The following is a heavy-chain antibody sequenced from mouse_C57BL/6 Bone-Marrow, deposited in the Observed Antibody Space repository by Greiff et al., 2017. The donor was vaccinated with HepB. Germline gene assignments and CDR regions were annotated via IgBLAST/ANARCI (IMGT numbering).Heavy chain of an antibody. V-gene: IGHV3-1*01. J-gene: IGHJ1*03. CDR2: ISYSGST. Sequence: EVQGVESGPGMVKPSQSLSLTCTVTGYSITSGYDWHWIRHFPGNKLEWMGYISYSGSTNYNPSLKSRISITHDTSKNHFFLKLNSVTTEDTATYYCARGGTTVVATNFDVWGTGTTVTVSS. D-gene: IGHD1-1*01. CDR1: GYSITSGYD. CDR3: ARGGTTVVATNFDV.